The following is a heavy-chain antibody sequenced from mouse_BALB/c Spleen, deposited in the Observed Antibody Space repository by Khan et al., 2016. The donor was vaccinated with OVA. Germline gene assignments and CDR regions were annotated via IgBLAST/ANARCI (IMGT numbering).Heavy chain of an antibody. Sequence: VQLQQSGAELVKPGASVKLSCTASGYNITDTYMHWVKQRPEQGLEWIGRIDPANGNTEFDPKFKGKATITADKSSNTAYLQLSSLTSDDTAVYYCTRWARGYWGQGTPVTVS. CDR2: IDPANGNT. CDR1: GYNITDTY. V-gene: IGHV14-3*02. J-gene: IGHJ2*01. CDR3: TRWARGY.